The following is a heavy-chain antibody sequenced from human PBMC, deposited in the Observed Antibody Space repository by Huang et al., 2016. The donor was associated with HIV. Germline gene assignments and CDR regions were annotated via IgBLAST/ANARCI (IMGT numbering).Heavy chain of an antibody. D-gene: IGHD3-3*01. CDR1: GGSFTGNY. V-gene: IGHV4-34*02. J-gene: IGHJ6*02. Sequence: QMQLQQRGAGLLKPSETLSLTCGVSGGSFTGNYLTWIRQAPGKGLEGIVVVNDSGATTYTPSLNGRVTISLDKSNRELCLSLRSVPAADTAVYYCARQWTILEWLLGLDVWGQGTTVIVSS. CDR3: ARQWTILEWLLGLDV. CDR2: VNDSGAT.